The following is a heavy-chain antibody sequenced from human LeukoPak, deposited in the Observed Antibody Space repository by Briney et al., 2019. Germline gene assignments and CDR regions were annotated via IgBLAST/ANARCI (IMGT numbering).Heavy chain of an antibody. Sequence: PSETLSLTCTVSGGSISSYYWSWIRQPPGKGLEWIGYIYYSGSTNYNPSLKSRVTISVDKSKNQFSLKLSSVTAADTAVYYCARGIVLTGYNYWGQGTLVTVSS. J-gene: IGHJ4*02. D-gene: IGHD3-9*01. V-gene: IGHV4-59*12. CDR3: ARGIVLTGYNY. CDR1: GGSISSYY. CDR2: IYYSGST.